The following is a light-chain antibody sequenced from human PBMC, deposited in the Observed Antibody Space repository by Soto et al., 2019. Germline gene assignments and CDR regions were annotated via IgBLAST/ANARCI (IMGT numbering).Light chain of an antibody. CDR2: RAS. CDR3: QQYKSSILT. V-gene: IGKV1-5*03. CDR1: QSISSW. J-gene: IGKJ3*01. Sequence: DIQMTQSPSTLSASVGDRVTITCRASQSISSWLAWYQQKPGKAPKLLIYRASNLESGVPSRFTGSGSGTEFTLTISSLQPDDFATHYSQQYKSSILTFGPGTKVDIK.